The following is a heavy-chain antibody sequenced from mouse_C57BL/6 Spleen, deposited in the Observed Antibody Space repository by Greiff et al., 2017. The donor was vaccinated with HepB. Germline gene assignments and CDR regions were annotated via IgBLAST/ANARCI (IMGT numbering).Heavy chain of an antibody. CDR3: ARKNSSGPMDY. CDR1: GYTFTSYW. J-gene: IGHJ4*01. D-gene: IGHD3-2*02. V-gene: IGHV1-64*01. CDR2: IHPNSGST. Sequence: QVQLQQPGAELVKPGASVKLSCKASGYTFTSYWMHWVKQRPGQGLEWIGMIHPNSGSTNYNEKFKSKATLTVDKSSSTAYMQLSRLTSEDSAVYYCARKNSSGPMDYWGQGTSVTVSS.